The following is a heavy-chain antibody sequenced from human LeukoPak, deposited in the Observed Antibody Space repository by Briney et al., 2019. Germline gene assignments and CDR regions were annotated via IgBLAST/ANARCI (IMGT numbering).Heavy chain of an antibody. CDR2: IIPXFGTA. V-gene: IGHV1-69*13. Sequence: ASVKVSCKASGGTFSSYAISWVRQAPGQGLEWMGGIIPXFGTANYAQKFQGXVTITADESTSTAYMELSSLRSEDTAVYYCAGXXPSGXAYCGGDCYPFDIWGQGTMVTVSS. CDR1: GGTFSSYA. D-gene: IGHD2-21*01. J-gene: IGHJ3*02. CDR3: AGXXPSGXAYCGGDCYPFDI.